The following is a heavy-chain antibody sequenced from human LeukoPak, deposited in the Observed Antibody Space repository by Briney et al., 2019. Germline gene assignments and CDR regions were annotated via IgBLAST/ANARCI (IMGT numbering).Heavy chain of an antibody. CDR1: GFTFSSYA. J-gene: IGHJ4*02. V-gene: IGHV3-30-3*01. CDR2: ISYDGSNK. CDR3: ETGSY. D-gene: IGHD1-1*01. Sequence: GGSLRLSCAASGFTFSSYAMHWVRQAPGKGLEWVAVISYDGSNKYYADSVKGRFTISRDNSKNTLYLQMNSLRAEDTAVYYCETGSYWGQGTLVTVSS.